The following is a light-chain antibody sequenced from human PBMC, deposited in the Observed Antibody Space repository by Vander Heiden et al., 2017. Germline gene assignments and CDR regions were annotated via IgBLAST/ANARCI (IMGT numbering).Light chain of an antibody. J-gene: IGKJ2*01. Sequence: IQLTQSPSTLSASIGDRVTITCRASPRLSRWLDGYQKKPGRAPKVLIYEASSLENGVPSRSSGSGSGTEFTRTISSVQPEDCATYYCQQYNSYPYTFGQGTKVEI. CDR2: EAS. CDR1: PRLSRW. CDR3: QQYNSYPYT. V-gene: IGKV1-5*01.